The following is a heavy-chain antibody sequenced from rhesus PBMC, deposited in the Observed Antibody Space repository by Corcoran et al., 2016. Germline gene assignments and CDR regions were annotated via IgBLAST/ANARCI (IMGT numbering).Heavy chain of an antibody. V-gene: IGHV2S1*01. Sequence: QVTLKESGPALVKPTQTLTLTCTFSGFSLITIGMGVGWVRPPPGKALDWLTSIFWDDDNDYSTSLKSRLTISKDTSKTQVVLTMTNMDPVDTATYYCVRVGSAGPDFDYWGQGVLVTVSS. CDR3: VRVGSAGPDFDY. J-gene: IGHJ4*01. D-gene: IGHD6-13*01. CDR2: IFWDDDN. CDR1: GFSLITIGMG.